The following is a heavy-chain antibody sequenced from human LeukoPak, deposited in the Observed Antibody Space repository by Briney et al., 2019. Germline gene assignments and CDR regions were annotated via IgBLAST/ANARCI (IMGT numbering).Heavy chain of an antibody. CDR3: ARDRRGKGFAFDI. CDR1: GFTFSSYA. J-gene: IGHJ3*02. Sequence: GGSLRLSCAASGFTFSSYAMHWVRQAPGKGLEWVAVISYDGSNKYYADSVKGRFTISRDNSKNTLYLQMNSLRAEDTAVYYCARDRRGKGFAFDIWGQGTMVTVSS. CDR2: ISYDGSNK. D-gene: IGHD4-23*01. V-gene: IGHV3-30-3*01.